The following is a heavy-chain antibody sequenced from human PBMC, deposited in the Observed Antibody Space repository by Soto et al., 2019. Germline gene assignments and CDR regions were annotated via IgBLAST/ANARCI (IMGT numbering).Heavy chain of an antibody. V-gene: IGHV4-34*01. CDR1: GGSFSGYY. CDR2: INHSGST. J-gene: IGHJ6*02. CDR3: ARVKLSQSTFYYYYGLNV. Sequence: SETLSLTCAVYGGSFSGYYWSWIRQPPGKGLEWIGEINHSGSTNYNPSLKSRVTISVDTSKNQFSLKLSSVTAADTAVYYCARVKLSQSTFYYYYGLNVWGQGTTVTVSS.